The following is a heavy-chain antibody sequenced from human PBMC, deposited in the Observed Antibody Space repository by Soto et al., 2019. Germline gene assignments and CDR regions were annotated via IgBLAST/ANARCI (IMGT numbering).Heavy chain of an antibody. CDR1: GFSLRNSGMR. V-gene: IGHV2-70*04. J-gene: IGHJ5*02. CDR2: IDWDDDK. CDR3: AKTGTDGSWFDP. D-gene: IGHD1-1*01. Sequence: SGPTLVNPTQTLTLTCTFSGFSLRNSGMRVSWIRQPPGKALEWLARIDWDDDKFYSTSLRTRLTISKDTSKNRVVLTMTNMDPVDTATYYCAKTGTDGSWFDPWGQGNLVTVSS.